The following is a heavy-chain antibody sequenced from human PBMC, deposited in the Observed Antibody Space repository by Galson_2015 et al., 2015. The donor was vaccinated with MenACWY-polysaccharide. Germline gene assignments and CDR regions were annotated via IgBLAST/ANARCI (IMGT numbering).Heavy chain of an antibody. Sequence: SLRLSCAASGFSIHTYTVIWVRQVPGKGLEWLSYINSGSTTIHYADSVKGRFTVSRDNAKNSLYLQMNSLRDDDTAVYYCARDSGIAGAGDYWGQGTLVTVSS. CDR1: GFSIHTYT. CDR3: ARDSGIAGAGDY. D-gene: IGHD6-13*01. CDR2: INSGSTTI. V-gene: IGHV3-48*02. J-gene: IGHJ4*02.